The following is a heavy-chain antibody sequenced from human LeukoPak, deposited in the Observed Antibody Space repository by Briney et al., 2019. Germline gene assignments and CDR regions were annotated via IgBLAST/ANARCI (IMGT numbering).Heavy chain of an antibody. CDR1: GFTFSSYW. CDR2: IKKDGSEK. J-gene: IGHJ4*02. D-gene: IGHD3-22*01. V-gene: IGHV3-7*01. CDR3: ARDLYRIVVVPHYFDY. Sequence: GALRLSCAASGFTFSSYWMSWVRQAPGKGLEWVANIKKDGSEKYYVDSVKGRFTISRDNAKNSLYLQMNSLRAEDTAVYYCARDLYRIVVVPHYFDYWGQGTLVTVSS.